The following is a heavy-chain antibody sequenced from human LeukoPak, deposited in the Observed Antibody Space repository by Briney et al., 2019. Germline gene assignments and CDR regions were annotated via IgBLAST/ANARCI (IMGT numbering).Heavy chain of an antibody. V-gene: IGHV3-30*04. CDR3: ARELRTGAGLDY. CDR1: GFTSSSYA. J-gene: IGHJ4*02. Sequence: GGSLRLSCAASGFTSSSYAMHWVRQAPGKGLEWVAVISYDGSNKYYADSVKGRFTISRDNSKNTLYLQMNSLRAEDTAVYYCARELRTGAGLDYWGQGALVTVSS. D-gene: IGHD1-1*01. CDR2: ISYDGSNK.